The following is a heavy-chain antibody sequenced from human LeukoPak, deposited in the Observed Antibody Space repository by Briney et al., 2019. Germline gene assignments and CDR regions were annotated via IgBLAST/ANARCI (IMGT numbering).Heavy chain of an antibody. D-gene: IGHD4-17*01. Sequence: ASVKVSCKASGYTFTGYYMHWVRQAPGQGLEWMGWINPNSGGTNYAQKFQGRVTMTRDTSTSTAYMELSRLRSDDTAVYYCARSLAVTDDAFDIWGQGTMVTVPS. J-gene: IGHJ3*02. CDR2: INPNSGGT. CDR3: ARSLAVTDDAFDI. CDR1: GYTFTGYY. V-gene: IGHV1-2*02.